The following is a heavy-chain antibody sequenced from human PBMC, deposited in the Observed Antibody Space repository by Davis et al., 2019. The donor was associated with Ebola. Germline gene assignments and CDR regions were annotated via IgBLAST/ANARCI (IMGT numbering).Heavy chain of an antibody. CDR2: TSPTNGNT. CDR3: AREYRYCSGANCHTPSTGMDA. J-gene: IGHJ6*02. Sequence: ASVKVSCKASGYTFTSYGISWVRQAPGQGLARMGWTSPTNGNTNYAHKFQGRVTMTTDTSTSTAYMELKSLKSDDTAVYYCAREYRYCSGANCHTPSTGMDAWGQGTTVTVSS. V-gene: IGHV1-18*01. CDR1: GYTFTSYG. D-gene: IGHD2-15*01.